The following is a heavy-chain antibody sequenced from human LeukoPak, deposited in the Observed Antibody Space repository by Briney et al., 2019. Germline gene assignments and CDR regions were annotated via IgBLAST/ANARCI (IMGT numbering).Heavy chain of an antibody. CDR3: AGHYGSGSYYF. V-gene: IGHV1-69*05. D-gene: IGHD3-10*01. CDR1: GGTFSSYA. CDR2: IIPIFGTA. Sequence: SVKVSCKASGGTFSSYAISWVRQAPGQGLEWMGGIIPIFGTANYAQKFQGRVTITTDESTSTAYMELRSLRSDDTAVYYCAGHYGSGSYYFWGQGTLVTVSS. J-gene: IGHJ4*02.